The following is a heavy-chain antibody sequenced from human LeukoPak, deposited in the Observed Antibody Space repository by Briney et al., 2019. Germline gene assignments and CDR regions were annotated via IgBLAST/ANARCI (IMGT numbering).Heavy chain of an antibody. Sequence: MASETLSLTCGVSGYSISSSNWWGWIRQPPGKGLEWIGYIHYSGSAYYNPSLKSRVTMSVDTSKNQFSLKLNSVTAVDTAVYYCASRMYGSSGRYFHHWGQGTLVTVSS. J-gene: IGHJ1*01. V-gene: IGHV4-28*01. CDR3: ASRMYGSSGRYFHH. CDR1: GYSISSSNW. D-gene: IGHD6-13*01. CDR2: IHYSGSA.